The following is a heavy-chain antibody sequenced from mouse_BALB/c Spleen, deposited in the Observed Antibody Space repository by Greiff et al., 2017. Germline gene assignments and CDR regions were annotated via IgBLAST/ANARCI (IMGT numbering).Heavy chain of an antibody. CDR3: ARDYYGSSYKAY. CDR2: ISSGGSYT. CDR1: GFTFSSYA. Sequence: EVKLMESGGGLVKPGGSLKLSCAASGFTFSSYAMSWVRQSPEKRLEWVAEISSGGSYTYYPDTVTGRFTISRDNAKNTLYLEMSSLRSEDTAMYYCARDYYGSSYKAYWGQGTLVTVSA. V-gene: IGHV5-9-4*01. J-gene: IGHJ3*01. D-gene: IGHD1-1*01.